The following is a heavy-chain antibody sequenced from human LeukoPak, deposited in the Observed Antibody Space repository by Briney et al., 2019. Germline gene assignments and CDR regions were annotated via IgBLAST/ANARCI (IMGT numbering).Heavy chain of an antibody. Sequence: PGGSLRLSCAASGFTVSSNYMSWVRQAPGKGLEWVANIKQDGSEKYYVDSVKGRFTISRDNAKNSLYLQMNSLRAEDTAVYYSACPRRGYRYFDYWGQGTLVTVSS. V-gene: IGHV3-7*01. J-gene: IGHJ4*02. CDR1: GFTVSSNY. CDR3: ACPRRGYRYFDY. CDR2: IKQDGSEK. D-gene: IGHD5-18*01.